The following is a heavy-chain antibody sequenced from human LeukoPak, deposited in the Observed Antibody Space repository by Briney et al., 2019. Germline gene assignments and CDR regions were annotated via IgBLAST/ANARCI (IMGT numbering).Heavy chain of an antibody. CDR3: ARDRGYDFWSGLFDY. D-gene: IGHD3-3*01. J-gene: IGHJ4*02. CDR2: IYTSGST. CDR1: GGSISGGSYY. Sequence: SQTLSLTCTVSGGSISGGSYYWSWIRHPAGKGLEWIGRIYTSGSTNYNPSLKSRVTISVDTSKNQFSLKLSSVTAADTAVYYCARDRGYDFWSGLFDYWGQGTLVTVSS. V-gene: IGHV4-61*02.